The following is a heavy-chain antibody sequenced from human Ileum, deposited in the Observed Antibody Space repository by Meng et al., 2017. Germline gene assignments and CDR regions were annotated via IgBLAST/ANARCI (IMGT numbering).Heavy chain of an antibody. D-gene: IGHD3-10*01. CDR1: GGTFSSYA. CDR3: ARGTLLWFGRATIDY. V-gene: IGHV1-69*06. CDR2: IIPXFGRA. Sequence: IASGGTFSSYAISWVRQDPGQGLEWMGGIIPXFGRANYAQKFQGRVTITADKSTSTAYMELSSLRSEDTAVYYCARGTLLWFGRATIDYWGQGTLVTVSS. J-gene: IGHJ4*02.